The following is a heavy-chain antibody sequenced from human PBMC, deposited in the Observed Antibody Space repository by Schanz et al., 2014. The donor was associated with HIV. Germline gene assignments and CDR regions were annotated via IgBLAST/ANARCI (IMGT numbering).Heavy chain of an antibody. D-gene: IGHD4-17*01. V-gene: IGHV3-21*01. J-gene: IGHJ4*02. CDR1: GFTFSTYN. CDR2: ISSSSSYI. CDR3: ARSLSGDYVVSFDY. Sequence: EVQLLESGGGLVQPGGSLRLSCAASGFTFSTYNMNWVRQAPGKGLEWVSSISSSSSYIYYADSVKGRFTISRDNANNSLYLQMNSLRAEDTAVYYCARSLSGDYVVSFDYWGQGTLVTVSS.